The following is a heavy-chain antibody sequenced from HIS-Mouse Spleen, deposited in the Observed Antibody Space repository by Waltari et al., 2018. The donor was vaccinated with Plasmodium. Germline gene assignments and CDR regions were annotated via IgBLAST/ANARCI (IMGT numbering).Heavy chain of an antibody. CDR2: ISYDGSNK. CDR3: AKDRRSSSWYVDY. V-gene: IGHV3-30*18. J-gene: IGHJ4*02. D-gene: IGHD6-13*01. CDR1: GFTFSSYG. Sequence: QVQLVESGGGVVQPGRSLRLSCAASGFTFSSYGMHWVRQAPGKGVEWMEVISYDGSNKYYADSVKGRFTISRDNSKNTLYLQMNSLRAEDTAVYYCAKDRRSSSWYVDYWGQGTLVTVSS.